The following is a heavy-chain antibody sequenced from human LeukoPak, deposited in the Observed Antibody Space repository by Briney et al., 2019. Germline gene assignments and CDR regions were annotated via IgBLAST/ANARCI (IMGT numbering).Heavy chain of an antibody. J-gene: IGHJ4*02. Sequence: SETLSLTCTVSGGSLSSYYWSWIRQPPGKGLEWIGYIYYSGSTNYSPSLKSRVTISVDTSKNQFSLKLSSVTAADTAVYYCARVLGWQSGWPYYFDYWGQGTLVTVSS. D-gene: IGHD6-19*01. CDR1: GGSLSSYY. CDR2: IYYSGST. CDR3: ARVLGWQSGWPYYFDY. V-gene: IGHV4-59*01.